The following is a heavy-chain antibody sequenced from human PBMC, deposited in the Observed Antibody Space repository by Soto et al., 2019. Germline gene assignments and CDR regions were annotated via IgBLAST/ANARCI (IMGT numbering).Heavy chain of an antibody. J-gene: IGHJ4*02. CDR2: ISSSSSTI. V-gene: IGHV3-48*02. D-gene: IGHD3-10*01. Sequence: GGSLRLSCAASGFTFSSYSMNWVRQAPGKGLEWVSYISSSSSTIYYADSVKGRFTISRDNAKNSLYLQMNSLRDEDTAVYYCARDRNYYGSGSARDWGQGTLVTVSS. CDR1: GFTFSSYS. CDR3: ARDRNYYGSGSARD.